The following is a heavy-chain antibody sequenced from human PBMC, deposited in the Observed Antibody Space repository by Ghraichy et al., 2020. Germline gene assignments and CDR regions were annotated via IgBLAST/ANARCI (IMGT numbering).Heavy chain of an antibody. CDR3: ARRRARDYYYDSRPVLLAFDI. Sequence: SETLSLTCAVSGYSISSGYYWGWIRQPPGKGLEWIGSIYHSGSTYYNPSLKSRVTISVDTSKNQFSLKLSSVTAADTAVYYCARRRARDYYYDSRPVLLAFDIWGQGTMVTVSS. CDR2: IYHSGST. V-gene: IGHV4-38-2*01. D-gene: IGHD3-22*01. J-gene: IGHJ3*02. CDR1: GYSISSGYY.